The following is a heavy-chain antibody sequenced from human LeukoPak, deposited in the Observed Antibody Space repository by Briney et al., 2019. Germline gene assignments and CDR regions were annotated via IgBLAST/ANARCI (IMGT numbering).Heavy chain of an antibody. J-gene: IGHJ3*02. CDR2: IYSAGT. CDR1: AGSINSDDYY. Sequence: SETLSLTCTVSAGSINSDDYYWSWIRQPAGKGLEWIVRIYSAGTNYNYNTSLKSIVNISIDTSKNQFSLKLTSVTAGDTAVYYCARGIGTSYESSRDAFDIWGQGTMVTVSS. CDR3: ARGIGTSYESSRDAFDI. D-gene: IGHD3-22*01. V-gene: IGHV4-61*02.